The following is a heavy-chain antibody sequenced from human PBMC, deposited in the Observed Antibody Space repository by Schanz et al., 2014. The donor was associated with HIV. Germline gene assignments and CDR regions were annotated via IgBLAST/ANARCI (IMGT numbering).Heavy chain of an antibody. D-gene: IGHD1-26*01. V-gene: IGHV3-30*18. CDR1: GFTFSSSG. J-gene: IGHJ3*02. CDR3: AKDGSWEAFDACDI. CDR2: ISYDGSNR. Sequence: QVQLVESGGGVVQPGRSLRLSCAASGFTFSSSGMHWVRQAPGKGLQWVAVISYDGSNRYYTDSVKGRFTISRDNSKNTQYLQMNSLRAEDTAVYYCAKDGSWEAFDACDIWGQGTMVTVSS.